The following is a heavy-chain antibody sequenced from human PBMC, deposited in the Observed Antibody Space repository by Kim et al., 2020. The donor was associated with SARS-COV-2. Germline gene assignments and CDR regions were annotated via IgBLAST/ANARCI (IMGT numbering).Heavy chain of an antibody. Sequence: GGSLRLSCAASGFTFSSYDMHWVRQAPGKGLEWVAVISYDGNNKYYADSVKGRFTISRDNSKNTLYLQMNSLRAEDTAVYYCAKVNVVVTANSYYDMDVWGQGTTVTVSS. D-gene: IGHD2-21*02. CDR1: GFTFSSYD. V-gene: IGHV3-30*18. CDR3: AKVNVVVTANSYYDMDV. CDR2: ISYDGNNK. J-gene: IGHJ6*02.